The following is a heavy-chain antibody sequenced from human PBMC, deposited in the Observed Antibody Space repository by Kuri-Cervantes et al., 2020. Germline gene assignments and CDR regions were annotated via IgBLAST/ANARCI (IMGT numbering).Heavy chain of an antibody. V-gene: IGHV3-74*01. D-gene: IGHD3-16*01. CDR2: INAEGTLI. CDR3: VRGMGEA. Sequence: GGSLRLSCAASGFTFSSYGMHWVRQPPGKGLEWVSRINAEGTLITYADSVKGRFTISRDNVKNTLHLQMNSLRAEDTAVYFCVRGMGEAWGQGTLVTVSS. CDR1: GFTFSSYG. J-gene: IGHJ3*01.